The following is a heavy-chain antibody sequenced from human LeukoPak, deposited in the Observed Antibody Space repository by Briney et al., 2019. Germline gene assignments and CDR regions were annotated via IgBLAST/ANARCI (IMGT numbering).Heavy chain of an antibody. J-gene: IGHJ6*03. D-gene: IGHD6-19*01. CDR3: ARGRPPIAVAGYYYYYYMDV. Sequence: SETLSLTCAVYGGSFSGYYWSWIRQPPGKGLEWIGGINHSGSTNYNPSLKSRVTISVDTSKNQFSLKLSSVTAADTAVYYCARGRPPIAVAGYYYYYYMDVWGKGTTVTVSS. CDR1: GGSFSGYY. CDR2: INHSGST. V-gene: IGHV4-34*01.